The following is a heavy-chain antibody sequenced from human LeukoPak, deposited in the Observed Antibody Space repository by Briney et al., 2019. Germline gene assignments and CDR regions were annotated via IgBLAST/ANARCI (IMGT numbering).Heavy chain of an antibody. CDR1: GGSISSYY. CDR2: IYYSGST. J-gene: IGHJ3*02. CDR3: ARHGGSVDDAFDI. Sequence: PSETLSLTCTVSGGSISSYYWSWIRQPPGKGLEWIGYIYYSGSTNYNPSLKSRVTISVDTSKNQFSLKLSPVTAADTAVYYCARHGGSVDDAFDIWGQGTMVTVSS. D-gene: IGHD4-23*01. V-gene: IGHV4-59*01.